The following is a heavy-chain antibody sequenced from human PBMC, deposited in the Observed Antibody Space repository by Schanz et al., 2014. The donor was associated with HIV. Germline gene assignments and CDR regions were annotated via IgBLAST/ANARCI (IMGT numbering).Heavy chain of an antibody. D-gene: IGHD3-16*01. CDR3: AQMGAFAAFDI. CDR1: GFNFNSYG. Sequence: QEQLVASGGGVVQPGRSLRLSCVASGFNFNSYGMHWVRQAPGKGLEWVAVMSYDGTKKHYADSVKGRFTISRDNSKNSLALLIKSLRADDAAVYYCAQMGAFAAFDIWGHGTVVTVSS. J-gene: IGHJ3*02. V-gene: IGHV3-30*18. CDR2: MSYDGTKK.